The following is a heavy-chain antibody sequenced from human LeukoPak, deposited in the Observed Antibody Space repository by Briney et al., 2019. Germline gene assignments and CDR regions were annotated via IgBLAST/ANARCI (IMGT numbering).Heavy chain of an antibody. CDR3: ASPPSVDSSSPYYFEY. CDR2: ISSSSRYI. J-gene: IGHJ4*02. Sequence: GGSLRLSCAASGFTFSSYSMNWVRQAPGKGLEWVPSISSSSRYINYADSVKGRFTISRDNAKNSLFLQMNSLRAEDTAVYYCASPPSVDSSSPYYFEYWGQGTLVTVSS. D-gene: IGHD6-6*01. V-gene: IGHV3-21*01. CDR1: GFTFSSYS.